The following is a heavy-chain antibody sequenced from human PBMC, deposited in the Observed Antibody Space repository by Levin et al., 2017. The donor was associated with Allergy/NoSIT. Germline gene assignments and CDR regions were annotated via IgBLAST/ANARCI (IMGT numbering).Heavy chain of an antibody. CDR3: TKGVFDS. CDR2: MSGVNDAT. CDR1: GFTFSNYG. J-gene: IGHJ4*02. Sequence: AGESLKISCVASGFTFSNYGMNWVRRAPGKGLEWVSLMSGVNDATFYADSVKGRFTISRDNSRNILYLQMNSLRADDTAVYYCTKGVFDSWGQGTLVTVSA. V-gene: IGHV3-23*01.